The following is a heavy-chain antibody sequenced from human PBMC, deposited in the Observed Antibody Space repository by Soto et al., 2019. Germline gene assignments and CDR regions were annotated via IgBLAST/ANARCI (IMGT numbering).Heavy chain of an antibody. CDR3: AADFRRGYYYSDY. D-gene: IGHD3-3*01. V-gene: IGHV1-58*01. CDR1: GFTFTSSA. Sequence: ASVKVSCKASGFTFTSSAVQWVRQARGQRLEWIGWIVVGSGNTNYAQKFQERVTITRDMSTSTAYMELSSLRSEDTAVYYCAADFRRGYYYSDYWGQGTLVTVSS. CDR2: IVVGSGNT. J-gene: IGHJ4*02.